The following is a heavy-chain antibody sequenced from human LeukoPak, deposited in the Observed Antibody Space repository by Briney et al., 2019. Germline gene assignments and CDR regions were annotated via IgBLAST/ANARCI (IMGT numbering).Heavy chain of an antibody. Sequence: PSETLSLTCAVYGGSFSGYYWSWIRQPPGKGLEWIGEINHSGSTHYNPSLKSRVTISVDTSKNQFSLKLSSVTAADTAVYYCARLRVQNYGGNWGFDYWGQGTLVTVSS. J-gene: IGHJ4*02. D-gene: IGHD4-23*01. CDR2: INHSGST. V-gene: IGHV4-34*01. CDR3: ARLRVQNYGGNWGFDY. CDR1: GGSFSGYY.